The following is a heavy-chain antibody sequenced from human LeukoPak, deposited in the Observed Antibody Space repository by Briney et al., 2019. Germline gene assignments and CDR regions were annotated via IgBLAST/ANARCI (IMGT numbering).Heavy chain of an antibody. D-gene: IGHD3-3*01. CDR3: AKNSDLWSGYYTLDY. Sequence: GGSLRLSCAASGFSFSRYGMHWIRQAPGKGLEWVAFIRYDGGNNYYADSVKGRFTISRDNSKNTLYVRMNSLRAEDTAVYYCAKNSDLWSGYYTLDYWGQGTQVTVAS. J-gene: IGHJ4*02. CDR2: IRYDGGNN. V-gene: IGHV3-30*02. CDR1: GFSFSRYG.